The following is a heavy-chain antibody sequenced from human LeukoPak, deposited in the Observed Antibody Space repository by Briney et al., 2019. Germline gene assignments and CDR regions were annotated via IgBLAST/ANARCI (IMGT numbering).Heavy chain of an antibody. V-gene: IGHV3-23*01. CDR3: AKGSGVHPLDGMDV. Sequence: PGGSLRLSCAASGFTFSSYAMSWVRQAPGKGLEWVSAISGSGGSTYYAESVKGRFTISRDNSKNTLYMQMNSLRAEDTAVYYCAKGSGVHPLDGMDVWGQGTTVTVSS. CDR2: ISGSGGST. CDR1: GFTFSSYA. D-gene: IGHD2-8*01. J-gene: IGHJ6*02.